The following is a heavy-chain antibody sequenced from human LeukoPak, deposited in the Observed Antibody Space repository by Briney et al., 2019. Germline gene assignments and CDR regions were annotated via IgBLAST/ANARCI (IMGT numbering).Heavy chain of an antibody. Sequence: PGGSLRLSCEASGFTFTNAWMNWVRQAPGKGLEWIGRIRGKTDGGAADYATLVKGRFTISRDDSKNILYLQMNSLTTEDSAVYFCVRGHFGDYYFDYWGQGTLVTVSS. J-gene: IGHJ4*02. CDR1: GFTFTNAW. CDR3: VRGHFGDYYFDY. D-gene: IGHD3-10*01. CDR2: IRGKTDGGAA. V-gene: IGHV3-15*01.